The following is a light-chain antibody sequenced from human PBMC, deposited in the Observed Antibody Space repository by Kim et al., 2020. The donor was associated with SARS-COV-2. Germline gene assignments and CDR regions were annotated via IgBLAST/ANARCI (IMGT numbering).Light chain of an antibody. CDR1: QSVGSNY. V-gene: IGKV3-20*01. CDR2: GAA. J-gene: IGKJ5*01. Sequence: SPGERDTLPCRASQSVGSNYLAWYQQKPGQAHRLLIHGAASRATGIPDRFSGIGSGTDFTLIISRLEPEDFAVYYCQQDGDSPITFGQGTRLEIK. CDR3: QQDGDSPIT.